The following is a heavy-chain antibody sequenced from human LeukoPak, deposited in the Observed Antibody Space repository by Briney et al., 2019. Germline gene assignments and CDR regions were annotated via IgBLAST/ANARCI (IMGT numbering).Heavy chain of an antibody. J-gene: IGHJ6*04. D-gene: IGHD3-10*02. CDR2: ISSSGSTI. Sequence: GALRLSCAASGFSFSNYNMNWVRQAPGKGLEWVSYISSSGSTIYYAATVKGRFTTSRDNAKNSMYLQMNSLRAEDTAVYYCAELGITMIGGVWGKGTTVTISS. CDR1: GFSFSNYN. CDR3: AELGITMIGGV. V-gene: IGHV3-48*04.